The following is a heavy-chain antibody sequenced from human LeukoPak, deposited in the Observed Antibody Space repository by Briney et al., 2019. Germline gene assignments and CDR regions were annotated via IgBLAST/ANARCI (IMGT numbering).Heavy chain of an antibody. CDR1: GFTLSTYW. Sequence: GGSLRLSCAASGFTLSTYWMHWVRQVPGKGLVWVSRINSDESSTSYAGSVTGRFTISRDNARNTLYLQMNSLRAEDTAVYYCARASGYYDSSGYYNGMDVWGQGTTVTVSS. CDR2: INSDESST. CDR3: ARASGYYDSSGYYNGMDV. D-gene: IGHD3-22*01. J-gene: IGHJ6*02. V-gene: IGHV3-74*01.